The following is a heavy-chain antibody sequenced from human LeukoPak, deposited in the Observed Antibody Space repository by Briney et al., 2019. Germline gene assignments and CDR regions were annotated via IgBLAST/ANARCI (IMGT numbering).Heavy chain of an antibody. CDR1: GYTFTGYY. CDR3: ARQGSGSYKLDY. V-gene: IGHV1-2*02. J-gene: IGHJ4*02. CDR2: INPNSGVT. Sequence: ASVKVSCKTSGYTFTGYYMHWVRQAPGQGLEWMGWINPNSGVTYFAQHFKGRVTMTTDTSISTTYMEMNSLRSDDTAAFYCARQGSGSYKLDYWGQGALVTVSS. D-gene: IGHD3-10*01.